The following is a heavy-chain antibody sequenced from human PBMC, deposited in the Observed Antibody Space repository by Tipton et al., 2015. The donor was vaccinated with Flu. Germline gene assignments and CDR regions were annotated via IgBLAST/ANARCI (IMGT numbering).Heavy chain of an antibody. Sequence: TLSLTCTVSGGSISSGSYYWSWIRQPAGKGLEWIGRMYTSGSTNYNPSLKSRVTISVDTSKNQFSLKLSSVTAADTAVYYCARRDSGYDPEGYWGQGTLVTVSS. J-gene: IGHJ4*02. D-gene: IGHD5-12*01. V-gene: IGHV4-61*02. CDR2: MYTSGST. CDR3: ARRDSGYDPEGY. CDR1: GGSISSGSYY.